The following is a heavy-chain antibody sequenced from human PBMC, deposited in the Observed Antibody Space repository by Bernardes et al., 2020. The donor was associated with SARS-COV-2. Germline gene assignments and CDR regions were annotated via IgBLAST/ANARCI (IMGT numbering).Heavy chain of an antibody. CDR1: GGSISSGGYY. CDR3: ARAPITMIVVVNAFDI. V-gene: IGHV4-31*03. CDR2: ITSSGST. D-gene: IGHD3-22*01. Sequence: SQSMSLTCTVSGGSISSGGYYWSGIRQPPGKGLEWLWYITSSGSTYYNPSLKSRVTITVDTSKNQFSLKLSSVTAADTAVYYCARAPITMIVVVNAFDIWGQGTMVTVSS. J-gene: IGHJ3*02.